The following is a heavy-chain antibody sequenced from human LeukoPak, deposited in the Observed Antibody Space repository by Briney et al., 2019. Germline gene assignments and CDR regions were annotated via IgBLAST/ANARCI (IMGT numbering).Heavy chain of an antibody. J-gene: IGHJ4*02. Sequence: PSETLSLTCTVSGGSISSHYYWSWIRQPPGKGLEWIGIIYYSGGTYYNPSLKSRVTISVDTSKNQFSLKLNPLTAAETAVYYCARHYGSGSSYTPVVDLWGQGTLVTVSS. V-gene: IGHV4-39*01. CDR1: GGSISSHYY. CDR3: ARHYGSGSSYTPVVDL. CDR2: IYYSGGT. D-gene: IGHD3-10*01.